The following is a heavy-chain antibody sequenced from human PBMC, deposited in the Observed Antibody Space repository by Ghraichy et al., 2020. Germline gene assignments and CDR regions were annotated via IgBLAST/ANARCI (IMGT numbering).Heavy chain of an antibody. D-gene: IGHD2-8*02. J-gene: IGHJ5*02. CDR3: ASYSGGGGWES. CDR1: GGSISSYY. Sequence: SETLSLTCTVSGGSISSYYWSWIRQPPGKGLEWIGYIYYSGSTNYNPSLKSRVTISVDTSKNQFSLKLSSVSAADTAVYYCASYSGGGGWESWGQGTLVTVSS. CDR2: IYYSGST. V-gene: IGHV4-59*01.